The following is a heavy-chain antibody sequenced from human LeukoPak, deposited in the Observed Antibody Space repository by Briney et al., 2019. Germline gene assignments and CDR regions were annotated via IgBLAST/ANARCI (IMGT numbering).Heavy chain of an antibody. V-gene: IGHV5-51*01. J-gene: IGHJ3*01. Sequence: GESLRISCQGSEYSFTNYWIGWVRQMPEEGLEWMGFMHPGDSKSRYNPSFQGQVTISVDKSINTAYLQWSSLKASDSAIYFCARLLGLTVVKPDAEAFGLWGQGTMVTVSS. CDR1: EYSFTNYW. D-gene: IGHD3-22*01. CDR3: ARLLGLTVVKPDAEAFGL. CDR2: MHPGDSKS.